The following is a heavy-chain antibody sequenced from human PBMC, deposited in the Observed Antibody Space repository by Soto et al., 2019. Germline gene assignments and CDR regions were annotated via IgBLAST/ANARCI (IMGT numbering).Heavy chain of an antibody. V-gene: IGHV4-59*01. CDR2: IYYSGST. CDR1: GGSISSYY. Sequence: PSETLSLTCTVSGGSISSYYWSWIRQPPGKGLEWIGYIYYSGSTNYNPSLKSRVTISVDTSKNQFSLKLSSVTAADTAVYYCARDRQQLAYYYGMDVWGQGTTVTVSS. J-gene: IGHJ6*02. CDR3: ARDRQQLAYYYGMDV. D-gene: IGHD6-13*01.